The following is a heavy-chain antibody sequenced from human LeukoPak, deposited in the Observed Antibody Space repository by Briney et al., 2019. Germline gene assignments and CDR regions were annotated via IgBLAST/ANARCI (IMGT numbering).Heavy chain of an antibody. CDR2: ISAYNGNT. D-gene: IGHD3-3*01. CDR3: ARARIFGVVIMSPPNDAFDI. V-gene: IGHV1-18*01. CDR1: GYTFTSYG. Sequence: GASVKVSCKASGYTFTSYGISWVRQAPGQGLEWMGWISAYNGNTNYAQKLQGRVTMTTDTSTSTAYMELRSLRSDDTAVYYCARARIFGVVIMSPPNDAFDIWGQGTMVTVSS. J-gene: IGHJ3*02.